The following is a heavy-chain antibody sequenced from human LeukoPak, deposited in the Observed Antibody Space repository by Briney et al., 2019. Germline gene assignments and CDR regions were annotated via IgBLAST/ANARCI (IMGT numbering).Heavy chain of an antibody. Sequence: SETLSLTCAVYGGSFSGYYWSWIRQPPGKGLEWIGEINHSGSTNYNPSLKSRVTISVDTSKNQFSLKLSSVTAADTAVYYCARDLLYYYDSSGYYQPADYWGQGTLVTVSS. CDR1: GGSFSGYY. D-gene: IGHD3-22*01. J-gene: IGHJ4*02. CDR3: ARDLLYYYDSSGYYQPADY. V-gene: IGHV4-34*01. CDR2: INHSGST.